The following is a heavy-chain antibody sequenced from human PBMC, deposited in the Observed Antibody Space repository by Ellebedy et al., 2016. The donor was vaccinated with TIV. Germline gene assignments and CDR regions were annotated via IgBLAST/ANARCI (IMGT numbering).Heavy chain of an antibody. Sequence: SETLSLXCAVYGGSFSGYYWSWIRQPPGKGLEWIGEINHSGSTNYNPSLKSRVTISVDTSKNQFSLKLSSVTAADTAVYYCALRITMVRGVSGAFDIWGQGTMVTVSS. V-gene: IGHV4-34*01. CDR2: INHSGST. D-gene: IGHD3-10*01. J-gene: IGHJ3*02. CDR1: GGSFSGYY. CDR3: ALRITMVRGVSGAFDI.